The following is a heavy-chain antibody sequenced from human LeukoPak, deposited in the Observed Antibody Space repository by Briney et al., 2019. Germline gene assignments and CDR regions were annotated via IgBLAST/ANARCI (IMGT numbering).Heavy chain of an antibody. CDR2: IYPSGDTT. CDR1: GFTFSTYS. J-gene: IGHJ4*02. V-gene: IGHV3-23*01. CDR3: AKDVVPDSGWDLDY. D-gene: IGHD6-19*01. Sequence: GSLRLSCAASGFTFSTYSMTWVRQGPGKGLEWVSSIYPSGDTTFYADSVKGRFTISRDNSKNTLYLQMSSLRTEDTAIYYCAKDVVPDSGWDLDYWGQGTLVTVSS.